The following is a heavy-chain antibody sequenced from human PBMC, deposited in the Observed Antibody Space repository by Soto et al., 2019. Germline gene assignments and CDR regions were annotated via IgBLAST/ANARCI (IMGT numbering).Heavy chain of an antibody. CDR2: MNPNSGNT. D-gene: IGHD6-13*01. Sequence: QVQLVQSGAEVKKPGASVKVSCKASGYTFTSYDIHWVRQATGQGLEWRGWMNPNSGNTGYAQKFQGRVTMTRNTSISTAYMELSSLRSEDTAVYYCAREHSSSWRFDYWGQGTLVTVSS. CDR3: AREHSSSWRFDY. J-gene: IGHJ4*02. V-gene: IGHV1-8*01. CDR1: GYTFTSYD.